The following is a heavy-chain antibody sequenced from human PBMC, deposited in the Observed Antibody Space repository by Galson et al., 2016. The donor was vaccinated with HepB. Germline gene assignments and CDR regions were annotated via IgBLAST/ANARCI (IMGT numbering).Heavy chain of an antibody. D-gene: IGHD3-16*01. V-gene: IGHV4-61*01. CDR1: GDSVASDFHY. J-gene: IGHJ4*02. CDR3: ARMIIITRGLDQ. Sequence: ETLSLTCTVSGDSVASDFHYWSWIRQPPGKGLEWIGYVLHSGRAAYNTSLKSRLTFAVDTSRSQVYLNLTSVTAADTAVYYCARMIIITRGLDQWGQGTQVTVS. CDR2: VLHSGRA.